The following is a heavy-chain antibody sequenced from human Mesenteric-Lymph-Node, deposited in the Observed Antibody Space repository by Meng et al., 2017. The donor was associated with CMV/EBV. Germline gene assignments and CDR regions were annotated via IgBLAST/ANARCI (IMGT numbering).Heavy chain of an antibody. D-gene: IGHD3-22*01. Sequence: QLQLQESGPGLVKPSETLSLTCTVSGVSISSSSYYWGWIRQPPGKGLGWMGSIYYSGRTYYNPSLKSRVTISVDTSKNQFSLKLSSVTAADTAVYYCARDGDYYDSSGYNPFDYWGQGTLVTVSS. CDR2: IYYSGRT. CDR1: GVSISSSSYY. V-gene: IGHV4-39*07. J-gene: IGHJ4*02. CDR3: ARDGDYYDSSGYNPFDY.